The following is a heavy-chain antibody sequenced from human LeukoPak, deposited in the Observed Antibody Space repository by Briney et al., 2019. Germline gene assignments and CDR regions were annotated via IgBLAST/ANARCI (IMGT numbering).Heavy chain of an antibody. Sequence: GGSLRLSCAASGFTFSSYGIHWVRQAPGKGLEWVAVISSDGSNKYYADSVKGRFTISRDNSKNTLYLQMNSLRAEDTAVYYCASEQMYQPLLSSVRRHAFDIWGQGTMVTVSS. CDR1: GFTFSSYG. J-gene: IGHJ3*02. D-gene: IGHD2-2*01. V-gene: IGHV3-30*03. CDR2: ISSDGSNK. CDR3: ASEQMYQPLLSSVRRHAFDI.